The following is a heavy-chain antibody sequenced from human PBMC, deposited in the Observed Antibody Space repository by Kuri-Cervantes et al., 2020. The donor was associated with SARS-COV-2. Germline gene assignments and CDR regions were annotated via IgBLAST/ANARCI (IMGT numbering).Heavy chain of an antibody. Sequence: GGSLRLSCAASGFTFSSYGMHWVRQAPGKGLEWVAVISYDGSNKYYADSVKGRFTISRDNSKNTLYLQMISLRAEDTAVYYCAKELSRDIVVVPVYHYYYGMDVWGQGTTVTVSS. CDR2: ISYDGSNK. D-gene: IGHD2-2*01. CDR1: GFTFSSYG. CDR3: AKELSRDIVVVPVYHYYYGMDV. J-gene: IGHJ6*02. V-gene: IGHV3-30*18.